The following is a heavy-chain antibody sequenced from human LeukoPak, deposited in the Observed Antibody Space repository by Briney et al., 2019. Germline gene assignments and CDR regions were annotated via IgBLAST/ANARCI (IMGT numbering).Heavy chain of an antibody. CDR2: ISSSSSYI. V-gene: IGHV3-21*01. D-gene: IGHD6-19*01. CDR1: GFTFSSYS. Sequence: GGSLRLSCAASGFTFSSYSMNGVRQAPGKGLEWVSSISSSSSYIYYADSVKGRFTISRDNAKNSLYLQMNSLRAEDTAVYYCARAAPSSGWTDAFDIWGQGTMVTVSS. CDR3: ARAAPSSGWTDAFDI. J-gene: IGHJ3*02.